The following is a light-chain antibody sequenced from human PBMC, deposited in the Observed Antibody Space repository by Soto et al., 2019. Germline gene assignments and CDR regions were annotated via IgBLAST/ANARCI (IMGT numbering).Light chain of an antibody. CDR3: QQSYSTQWT. J-gene: IGKJ1*01. V-gene: IGKV1-12*01. CDR2: GAS. CDR1: HGVSSR. Sequence: DIQMTQSPSSVSASVGDRVAITCRASHGVSSRLAWYQQKPGKAPKLLICGASSLQSGVPSRFSGSGSGTDLTLTISSLQPEDFATYFCQQSYSTQWTFGQGTKVEIK.